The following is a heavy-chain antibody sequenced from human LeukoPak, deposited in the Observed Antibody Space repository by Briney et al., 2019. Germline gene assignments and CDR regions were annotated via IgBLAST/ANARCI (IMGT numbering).Heavy chain of an antibody. J-gene: IGHJ6*02. CDR2: ISSSSSYI. Sequence: GGSLRLSCAASGFTFSSYSMNWVRQAPGKGLEWVSSISSSSSYIYYADSVKGRFTISRDNAKNSLYLQMNSLRAEDTAVYYCATVDILTGYYSSYYYGMDVWGQGTTVTVSS. V-gene: IGHV3-21*01. CDR3: ATVDILTGYYSSYYYGMDV. D-gene: IGHD3-9*01. CDR1: GFTFSSYS.